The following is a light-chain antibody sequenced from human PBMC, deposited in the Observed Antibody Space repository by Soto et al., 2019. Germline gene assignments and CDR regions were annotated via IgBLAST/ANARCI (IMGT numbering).Light chain of an antibody. CDR2: DAS. Sequence: EIVLTQSPATLSLSPGERATLSCRASQSVGTYLAWYQHNPGQAPRLLIYDASNRATGIPVRFSGSGSGTDFTLTISSPEPEDFVVYYCQQRYNWPNTFGQGTKLEIK. J-gene: IGKJ2*01. CDR1: QSVGTY. V-gene: IGKV3-11*01. CDR3: QQRYNWPNT.